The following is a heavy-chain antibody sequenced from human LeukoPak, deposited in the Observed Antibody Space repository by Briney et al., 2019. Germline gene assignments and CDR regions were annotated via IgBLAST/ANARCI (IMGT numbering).Heavy chain of an antibody. J-gene: IGHJ6*03. CDR3: ARADEDTAMVGFSTYSYYYYMDV. Sequence: PGGSLRLSCAASGFTFSSYSMNWVRQAPGKGLEWVSYISSSGSTIYYADSVKGRFTISRDNAKNSLYLQMNSLRAEDTAVYYCARADEDTAMVGFSTYSYYYYMDVWGKGTTVTISS. CDR1: GFTFSSYS. V-gene: IGHV3-48*04. D-gene: IGHD5-18*01. CDR2: ISSSGSTI.